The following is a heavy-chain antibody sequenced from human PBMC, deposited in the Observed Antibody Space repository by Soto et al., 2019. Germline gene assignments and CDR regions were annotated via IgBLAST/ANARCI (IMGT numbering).Heavy chain of an antibody. V-gene: IGHV1-18*04. CDR3: ARVGGPARDCSLWRSFDYFCCMDV. D-gene: IGHD3-10*01. CDR2: ISAYNGNT. J-gene: IGHJ6*02. Sequence: ASVKVSCKASGYTFTSNGITWVRQAPGQGLEWMGWISAYNGNTNYAQKLQGRVTMTTDTSTSTAYMELRSLRSDDTAVYFCARVGGPARDCSLWRSFDYFCCMDVWG. CDR1: GYTFTSNG.